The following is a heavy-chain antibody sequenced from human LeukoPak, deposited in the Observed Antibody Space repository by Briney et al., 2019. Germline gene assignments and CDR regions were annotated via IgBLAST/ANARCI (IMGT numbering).Heavy chain of an antibody. J-gene: IGHJ4*02. Sequence: GGSLRLSCAASGFTFSSYGMHWVRQAPGKGLEWVAVIWYDGSNKYYVDSVKGRFTISRDNSKNTLYLQMNSLRAEDTAVYYCARAPPQRYCGGDCYSYYFDYWGQGTLVTVSS. CDR3: ARAPPQRYCGGDCYSYYFDY. D-gene: IGHD2-21*02. CDR1: GFTFSSYG. CDR2: IWYDGSNK. V-gene: IGHV3-33*01.